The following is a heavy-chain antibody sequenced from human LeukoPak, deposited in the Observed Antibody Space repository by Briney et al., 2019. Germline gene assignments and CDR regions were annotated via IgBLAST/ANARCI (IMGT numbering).Heavy chain of an antibody. D-gene: IGHD3-10*01. V-gene: IGHV3-21*01. CDR1: GFTFSSYS. Sequence: GGSLRLSCAASGFTFSSYSMNWVRQAPGKGLEWVSSISSSSSYIYYADSVKGRFTISRDNAKNSLYLQMNSLRAEDTAVYYCAREGYGSGSRYCYYYGMDVWGQGTTVTVSS. CDR3: AREGYGSGSRYCYYYGMDV. J-gene: IGHJ6*02. CDR2: ISSSSSYI.